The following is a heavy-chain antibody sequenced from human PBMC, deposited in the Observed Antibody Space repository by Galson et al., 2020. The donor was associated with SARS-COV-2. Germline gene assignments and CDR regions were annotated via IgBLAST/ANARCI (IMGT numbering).Heavy chain of an antibody. CDR1: GFTFSSYG. CDR3: ATERDILTGYYTGGGIDY. CDR2: ISYDGSNK. V-gene: IGHV3-30*03. Sequence: GGSLRLSCAASGFTFSSYGMHWVRQAPGKGLEWVAVISYDGSNKYYADSVKGRFTISRDNSKNTLYLQMNSLRAEDTAVYYCATERDILTGYYTGGGIDYWGQGTLVTVAS. D-gene: IGHD3-9*01. J-gene: IGHJ4*02.